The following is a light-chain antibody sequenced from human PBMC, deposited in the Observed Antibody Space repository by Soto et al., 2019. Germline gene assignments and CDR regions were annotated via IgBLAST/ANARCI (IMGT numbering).Light chain of an antibody. CDR1: SSDVGGYNY. CDR2: DVS. Sequence: QSALTQPASVSGSPGQSITISCTGTSSDVGGYNYVSWYQQHPGKAPKLMIYDVSNRPSGVSNRFSGSKSGNTAALTISGLQAEDEADYDCSSYTSSSTLVVLGGGTNLTVL. V-gene: IGLV2-14*01. J-gene: IGLJ2*01. CDR3: SSYTSSSTLVV.